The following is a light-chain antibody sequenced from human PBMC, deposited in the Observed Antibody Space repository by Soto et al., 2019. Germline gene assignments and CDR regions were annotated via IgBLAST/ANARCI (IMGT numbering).Light chain of an antibody. CDR3: SANDDSLGGPV. J-gene: IGLJ2*01. Sequence: QSVLTQPPSASGTPGQRVTISCSGSNSNVETNYVYWYQQVAGTAPKLLIYSNDQRPSGVPDRLSASKSGTSASLDISGLRSEDEADYYCSANDDSLGGPVFGGGTKVTVL. V-gene: IGLV1-47*02. CDR2: SND. CDR1: NSNVETNY.